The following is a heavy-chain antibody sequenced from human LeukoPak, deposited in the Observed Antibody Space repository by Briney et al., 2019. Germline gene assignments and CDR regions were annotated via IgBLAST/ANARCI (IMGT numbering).Heavy chain of an antibody. CDR2: IYYSGST. J-gene: IGHJ5*02. D-gene: IGHD1-26*01. CDR3: ARHGVSRPMGWFDP. V-gene: IGHV4-30-4*08. Sequence: PSETLSLTCTVSGGSISSGDYYWSWIRQPPGKGLEWIGYIYYSGSTYYNPPLKSRVTISVDTSKNQFSLKLSSVTAADTAVYYCARHGVSRPMGWFDPWGQGTLVTVSS. CDR1: GGSISSGDYY.